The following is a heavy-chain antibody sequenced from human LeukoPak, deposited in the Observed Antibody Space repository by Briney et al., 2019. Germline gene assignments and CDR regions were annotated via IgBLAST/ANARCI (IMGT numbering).Heavy chain of an antibody. J-gene: IGHJ4*02. CDR3: ARGGKYDYVWGSYLGYYFDY. CDR1: GYTFTSYG. Sequence: GASVKVSCKASGYTFTSYGISWVRQAPGHGIEWMGWISACNGNTNYAQKLQGRVTMTTDTSTSTAYMELRSLRSDDTAVYYCARGGKYDYVWGSYLGYYFDYWGQGTLVTVSS. CDR2: ISACNGNT. D-gene: IGHD3-16*01. V-gene: IGHV1-18*01.